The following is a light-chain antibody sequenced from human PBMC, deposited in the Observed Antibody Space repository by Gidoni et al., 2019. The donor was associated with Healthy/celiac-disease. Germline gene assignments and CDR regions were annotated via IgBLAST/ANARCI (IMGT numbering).Light chain of an antibody. V-gene: IGKV1-39*01. J-gene: IGKJ5*01. CDR2: AAS. CDR3: QQSYSTPLT. Sequence: DIQMTPSPSSLSASVGDRVTITCRESQSISSYLNWYQQKPGKAPKLLIYAASSLQSGVQSRFSGSGSGKDFNLTISSLQPEDFATYYCQQSYSTPLTFXQXTRLEIK. CDR1: QSISSY.